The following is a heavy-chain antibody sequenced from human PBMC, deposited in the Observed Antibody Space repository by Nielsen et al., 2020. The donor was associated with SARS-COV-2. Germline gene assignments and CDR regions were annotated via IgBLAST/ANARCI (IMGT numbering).Heavy chain of an antibody. D-gene: IGHD2-2*01. CDR1: GGTFSNYD. CDR3: TAFPIAQPNRFDP. CDR2: IIPIFGTT. Sequence: SVKVSCKASGGTFSNYDVTWVRQTPGQGLEWMGGIIPIFGTTNYAQNFQGRVTITADESTSTAYMELSSLRSDDTAVYYCTAFPIAQPNRFDPWGQGTLVTVSS. V-gene: IGHV1-69*13. J-gene: IGHJ5*02.